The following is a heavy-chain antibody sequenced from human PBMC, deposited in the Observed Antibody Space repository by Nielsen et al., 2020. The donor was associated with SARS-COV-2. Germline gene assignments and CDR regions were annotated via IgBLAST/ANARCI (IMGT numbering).Heavy chain of an antibody. J-gene: IGHJ4*02. CDR3: ARVPVWYQRQFFDY. Sequence: SETLSLTCTVSGGSVSSDSYYWSWIRQPPGKGLEWIGYIYYSGSTNYNPSLKSRVTISVDTSKNQFSLKLSSVTAADTAVYYCARVPVWYQRQFFDYWGQGTLVTVSS. CDR1: GGSVSSDSYY. CDR2: IYYSGST. V-gene: IGHV4-61*01. D-gene: IGHD6-13*01.